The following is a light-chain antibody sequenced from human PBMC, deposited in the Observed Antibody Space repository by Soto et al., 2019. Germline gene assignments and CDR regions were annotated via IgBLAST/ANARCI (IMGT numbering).Light chain of an antibody. CDR3: HQRQSWPRT. CDR1: QSVSSN. Sequence: MTLTPQTLCVYPEERAPLSSRASQSVSSNLAWYQQKPGQAPRLLIYGASTRATGTPARFSGSGSGTDFTLTISDVEPEDFAVYYCHQRQSWPRTFGQGTMV. V-gene: IGKV3-15*01. J-gene: IGKJ1*01. CDR2: GAS.